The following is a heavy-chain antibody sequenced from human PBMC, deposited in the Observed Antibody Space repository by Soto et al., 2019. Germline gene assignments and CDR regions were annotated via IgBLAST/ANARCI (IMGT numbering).Heavy chain of an antibody. Sequence: SETLSLTCSVSGYSVTSSDHYWAWIRQPPGKGLEWIGSMFYSGLTYYNPSLKSRVTLSVDTSKNQFSVRLNSVTAADTAVYYCAPLSVSLSGPYGIHVWGQGTTVTVSS. D-gene: IGHD2-15*01. J-gene: IGHJ6*02. CDR3: APLSVSLSGPYGIHV. CDR1: GYSVTSSDHY. V-gene: IGHV4-39*01. CDR2: MFYSGLT.